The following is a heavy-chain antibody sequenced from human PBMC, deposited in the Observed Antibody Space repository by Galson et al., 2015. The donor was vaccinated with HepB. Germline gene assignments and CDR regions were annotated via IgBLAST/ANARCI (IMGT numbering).Heavy chain of an antibody. CDR1: GFNFRRYA. CDR3: ARPKDVGSGWSRVEWYFDL. D-gene: IGHD6-19*01. CDR2: ISGSGFFT. J-gene: IGHJ2*01. Sequence: SLRLSCAASGFNFRRYAMSWVRQAPGRGLEWVSGISGSGFFTNYAASVTGRFTISRDNSKNTMYLQMNSLGAEDTAVYYCARPKDVGSGWSRVEWYFDLRGRGTLVTVSS. V-gene: IGHV3-23*01.